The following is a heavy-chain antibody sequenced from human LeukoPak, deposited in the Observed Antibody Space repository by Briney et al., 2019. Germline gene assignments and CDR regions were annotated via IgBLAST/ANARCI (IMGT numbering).Heavy chain of an antibody. V-gene: IGHV3-21*01. CDR2: ISSSSSYI. D-gene: IGHD3-16*01. J-gene: IGHJ3*02. Sequence: GGSLRLSCAASGFTFSSYSMNWVRQAPGKGLEWVSSISSSSSYIYYANSVKGRFTISRDNAKHSLYLQMHSLNAADTAVYYRAGDAFMFASFPPGPDAFDIWGQGTMVTVSS. CDR1: GFTFSSYS. CDR3: AGDAFMFASFPPGPDAFDI.